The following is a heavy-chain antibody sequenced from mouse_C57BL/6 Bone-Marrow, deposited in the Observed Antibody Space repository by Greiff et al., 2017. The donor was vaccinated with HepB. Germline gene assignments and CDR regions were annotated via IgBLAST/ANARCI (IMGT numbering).Heavy chain of an antibody. CDR1: GYAFSSSW. V-gene: IGHV1-82*01. D-gene: IGHD2-5*01. CDR3: ARCFYYSNYDYAMDD. CDR2: IYPGDGDT. Sequence: VQLVESGPELVKPGASVKISCKASGYAFSSSWMNWVKQRPGKGLEWIGRIYPGDGDTNYNGKFKGKATLTADKSSSTAYMQLSSLTSEDSAVYFCARCFYYSNYDYAMDDWGQGTSVTVSS. J-gene: IGHJ4*01.